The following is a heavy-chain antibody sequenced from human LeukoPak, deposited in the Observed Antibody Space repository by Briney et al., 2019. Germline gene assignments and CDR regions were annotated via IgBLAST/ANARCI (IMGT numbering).Heavy chain of an antibody. J-gene: IGHJ4*02. V-gene: IGHV3-33*06. CDR1: GFTYSHYG. CDR3: AKDAERGFDYSNSLQY. Sequence: AGGSLRLSCAASGFTYSHYGMHWVRQAPGKGLEWVAVIWSDGTEKYYGDAVKGRFTISRDNSIKTLYLQMNSLTGEDTAVYYCAKDAERGFDYSNSLQYWGQGTLVTVSS. D-gene: IGHD4-11*01. CDR2: IWSDGTEK.